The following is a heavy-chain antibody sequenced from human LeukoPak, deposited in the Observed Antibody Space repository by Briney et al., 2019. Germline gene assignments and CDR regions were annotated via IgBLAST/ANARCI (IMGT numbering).Heavy chain of an antibody. CDR3: ARLQGRGENYIDF. Sequence: SSETLSLTCTVSGGSISPYYWSWLRQPPGKGLEWIGYISYSGSTNYNPSLKTLRSRVTFSVDTSKNQFSLTLSSVTAADTAVYYCARLQGRGENYIDFWGQGTMVTVSS. V-gene: IGHV4-59*08. CDR2: ISYSGST. D-gene: IGHD4-17*01. CDR1: GGSISPYY. J-gene: IGHJ3*01.